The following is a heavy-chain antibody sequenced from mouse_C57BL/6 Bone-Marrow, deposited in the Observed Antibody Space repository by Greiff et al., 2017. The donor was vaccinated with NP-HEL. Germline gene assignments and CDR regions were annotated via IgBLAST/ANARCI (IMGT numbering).Heavy chain of an antibody. CDR1: GYTFTSYW. J-gene: IGHJ1*03. CDR3: ARMRKIYYGNWYFDV. CDR2: IDPSDSYT. V-gene: IGHV1-50*01. Sequence: QVQLQQPGAELVKPGASVKLSCKASGYTFTSYWMQWVKQRPGQGLEWIGEIDPSDSYTNYNQKFKGKATLTVDPSSSTAYMPLSSLTSEDSAVYYCARMRKIYYGNWYFDVWGTGTTVTVSS. D-gene: IGHD2-1*01.